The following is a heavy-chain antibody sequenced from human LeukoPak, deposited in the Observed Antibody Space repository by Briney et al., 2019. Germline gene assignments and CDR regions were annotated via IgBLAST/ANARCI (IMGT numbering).Heavy chain of an antibody. V-gene: IGHV4-34*01. CDR3: ARAPISSGWYGTGDWFDP. Sequence: SETLSLTCAVYGGSFSGYYWSWIPQPPGKGLQWIGEINHSGSTNYNPSLKSRVTISVDTSKNQFSLKLSSVTAADTAVYYCARAPISSGWYGTGDWFDPWGQGTLVTVSS. J-gene: IGHJ5*02. CDR2: INHSGST. CDR1: GGSFSGYY. D-gene: IGHD6-19*01.